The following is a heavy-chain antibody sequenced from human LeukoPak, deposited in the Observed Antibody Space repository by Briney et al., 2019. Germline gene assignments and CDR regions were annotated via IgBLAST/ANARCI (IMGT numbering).Heavy chain of an antibody. D-gene: IGHD3-22*01. Sequence: GGSLRLSCAASGFTVSSNYMSWVRQAPGKGLEWVSVIYSGGSTYYADSVKGRFTISRDNSKNTLYLQMNSLRAEDTAVYYCARARDNYDISSFSALDNWGQGTLVTVSS. CDR2: IYSGGST. CDR1: GFTVSSNY. V-gene: IGHV3-66*01. CDR3: ARARDNYDISSFSALDN. J-gene: IGHJ4*02.